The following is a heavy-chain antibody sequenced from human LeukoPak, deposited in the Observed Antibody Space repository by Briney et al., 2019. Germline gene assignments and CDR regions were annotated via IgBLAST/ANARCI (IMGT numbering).Heavy chain of an antibody. J-gene: IGHJ3*02. Sequence: SGTLSLTCAVSGGSISSTNWWSWVRQPPGKGLEWIGEIYHSGSTNYNPSLKSRVTMSVDTSKNQFSLKLSSVTAADTAVYYCARGSIWFGGHDAFDIWGQGTMVTVSS. CDR3: ARGSIWFGGHDAFDI. CDR2: IYHSGST. CDR1: GGSISSTNW. D-gene: IGHD3-10*01. V-gene: IGHV4-4*02.